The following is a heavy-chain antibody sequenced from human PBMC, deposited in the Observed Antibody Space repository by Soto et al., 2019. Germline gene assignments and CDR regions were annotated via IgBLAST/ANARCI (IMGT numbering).Heavy chain of an antibody. V-gene: IGHV3-30*18. Sequence: QVQLVESGGGVVQPGRSLRLSCAASGFTFSSYGMHWVRQAPGKGLEWVTVISYDGKVAYYADSVKGRFTISRDNSKNRLYLQMNSLRTEDTARYYCAKEGPITNWYFDYWGQGTLVTVSS. CDR3: AKEGPITNWYFDY. D-gene: IGHD1-1*01. CDR2: ISYDGKVA. J-gene: IGHJ4*02. CDR1: GFTFSSYG.